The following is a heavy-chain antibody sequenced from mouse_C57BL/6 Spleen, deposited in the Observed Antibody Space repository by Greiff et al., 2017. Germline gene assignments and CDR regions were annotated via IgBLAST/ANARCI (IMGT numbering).Heavy chain of an antibody. CDR2: IDPSDSET. Sequence: QVQLQQPGAELVRPGSSVKLSCKASGYTFTSYWMHWVKQRPIQGLEWIGNIDPSDSETHYNQKFKDKATLTVDKSSSTAYMQLSSLTSEGSAVYYCARPGTARLAGYFDRRSRGTTRTVSS. CDR3: ARPGTARLAGYFDR. V-gene: IGHV1-52*01. D-gene: IGHD6-1*02. J-gene: IGHJ2*01. CDR1: GYTFTSYW.